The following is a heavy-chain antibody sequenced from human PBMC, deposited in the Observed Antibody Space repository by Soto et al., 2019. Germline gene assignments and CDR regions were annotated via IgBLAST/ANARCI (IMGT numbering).Heavy chain of an antibody. J-gene: IGHJ6*02. CDR3: VRCLCSRGYCSGGSCYGYYYYGMDV. CDR2: IIPIFGTA. CDR1: GGTFSSYA. V-gene: IGHV1-69*01. Sequence: QVQLVQSGAEVKKPGSSVKVSCKASGGTFSSYAISWVRQAPGQGLEWMGGIIPIFGTANYAQKFQGRVTHTADESTSTAYMELSSLRSENTAVYYCVRCLCSRGYCSGGSCYGYYYYGMDVWGQGTTVTVSS. D-gene: IGHD2-15*01.